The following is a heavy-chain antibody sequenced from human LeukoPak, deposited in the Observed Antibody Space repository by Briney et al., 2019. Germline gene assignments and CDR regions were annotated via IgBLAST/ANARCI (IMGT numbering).Heavy chain of an antibody. V-gene: IGHV3-30*02. CDR3: ANQDSTEYSYYFDF. CDR1: GFTFSSYG. D-gene: IGHD2/OR15-2a*01. CDR2: IRYDGSNK. Sequence: GGSLRLSCVASGFTFSSYGMHWVRQAPGKGLEWVSFIRYDGSNKYYADSVKGRLTIPRDNSKNTLYLQMNSLRAEDTAVYYCANQDSTEYSYYFDFWGQGTLVTVSS. J-gene: IGHJ4*02.